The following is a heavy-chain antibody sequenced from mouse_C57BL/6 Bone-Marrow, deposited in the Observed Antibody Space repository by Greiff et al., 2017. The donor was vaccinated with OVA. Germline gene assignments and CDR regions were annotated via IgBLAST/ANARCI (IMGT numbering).Heavy chain of an antibody. CDR1: GYTFTSYW. V-gene: IGHV1-59*01. Sequence: QVQLQQPGAELVRPGTSVKLSCKASGYTFTSYWMHWVKQRPGQGLEWIGVIDPSDSYTNYNQKFKGKATLTVDTSSSTAYMQLSSLTSGDSAVYYCARDYDYAYAMDYWGQGTSVNVST. J-gene: IGHJ4*01. D-gene: IGHD2-4*01. CDR2: IDPSDSYT. CDR3: ARDYDYAYAMDY.